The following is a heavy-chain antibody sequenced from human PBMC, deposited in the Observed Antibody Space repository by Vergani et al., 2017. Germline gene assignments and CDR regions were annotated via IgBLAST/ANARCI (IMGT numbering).Heavy chain of an antibody. Sequence: QVQLQESGPGLVKSSETLSLTCSVSFDSIRNLYCNWIRQHPGKGLEWVGSIHYSENTNYNPSLKTRVTISVDTSKNQFSLTLTSVTAADTAVDYCASDTHSGQRADRWGQGILVT. CDR1: FDSIRNLY. J-gene: IGHJ5*02. V-gene: IGHV4-59*11. CDR3: ASDTHSGQRADR. CDR2: IHYSENT. D-gene: IGHD6-19*01.